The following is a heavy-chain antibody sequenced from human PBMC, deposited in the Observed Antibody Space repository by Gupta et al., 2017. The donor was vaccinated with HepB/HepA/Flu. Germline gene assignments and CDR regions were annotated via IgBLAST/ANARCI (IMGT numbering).Heavy chain of an antibody. CDR2: ISGSGGST. D-gene: IGHD6-13*01. V-gene: IGHV3-23*01. Sequence: EVQLLESGGGLVQPGGSLRLSCEASGFPFSSYAMSWVRQAPGKGLEWVSVISGSGGSTYYADSVKGRFTISRDSSENTMYLQMNSLRAEDTAIYYCTKDLYSSSWYKGYGMDVWGQGTTVTVSS. J-gene: IGHJ6*02. CDR3: TKDLYSSSWYKGYGMDV. CDR1: GFPFSSYA.